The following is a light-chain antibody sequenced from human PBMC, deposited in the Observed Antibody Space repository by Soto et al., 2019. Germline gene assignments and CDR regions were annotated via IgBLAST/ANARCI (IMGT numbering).Light chain of an antibody. Sequence: DIQLTQSPSFLSASVGDRVTITCRASQGISSYLAWYQQKPGKAPKLLIHDASTLQTGVPSRFSGSGSWTEFTLTITSLQPEDFATYYCQQLNSYPRFTFGPGTKVDVK. CDR3: QQLNSYPRFT. J-gene: IGKJ3*01. CDR2: DAS. CDR1: QGISSY. V-gene: IGKV1-9*01.